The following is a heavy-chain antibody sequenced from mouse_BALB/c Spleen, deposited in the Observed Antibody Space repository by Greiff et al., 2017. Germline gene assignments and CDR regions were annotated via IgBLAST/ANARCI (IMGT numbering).Heavy chain of an antibody. V-gene: IGHV1-54*01. CDR1: GYAFTNYL. Sequence: VQLHQSGAELVRPGTSVKVSCKASGYAFTNYLIEWVKQRPGQGLEWIGVINPGSGGTNYNEKFKGKATLTADKSSSTAYMQLSSLTSDDSAVYFCATMITTSGYFDDWGQGTTLTVSS. CDR3: ATMITTSGYFDD. J-gene: IGHJ2*01. D-gene: IGHD2-4*01. CDR2: INPGSGGT.